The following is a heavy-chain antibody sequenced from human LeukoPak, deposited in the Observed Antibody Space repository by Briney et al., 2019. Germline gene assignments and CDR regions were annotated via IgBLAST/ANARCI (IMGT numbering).Heavy chain of an antibody. CDR1: GFTFSGYY. CDR3: ARGRTTVVTSFFQ. V-gene: IGHV3-11*06. CDR2: ISTSGIYT. J-gene: IGHJ4*02. Sequence: PRGSLRLSCAASGFTFSGYYMSWIRQAPGKGLEWVSYISTSGIYTNYAGSVEGRFTISRDNAKNSLYLRMNSLRAEDTAVYYCARGRTTVVTSFFQWGQGTLVTVSS. D-gene: IGHD4-23*01.